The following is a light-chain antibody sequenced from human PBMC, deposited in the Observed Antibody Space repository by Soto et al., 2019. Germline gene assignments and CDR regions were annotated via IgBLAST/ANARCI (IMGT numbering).Light chain of an antibody. CDR2: AAS. Sequence: DIQMTQSPSSLSASVGDEVTITFRASQTIMTYLNWYQLKPGKPPRLLIYAASSLQSGVPSRFSGSGSGTDFTLTITSLQPEDFATYSCQQSYNSPQTFGQGTKV. V-gene: IGKV1-39*01. J-gene: IGKJ1*01. CDR3: QQSYNSPQT. CDR1: QTIMTY.